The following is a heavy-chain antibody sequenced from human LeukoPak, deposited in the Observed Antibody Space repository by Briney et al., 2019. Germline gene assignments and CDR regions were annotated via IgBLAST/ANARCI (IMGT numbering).Heavy chain of an antibody. CDR3: AKSPNVAGTGRFDY. Sequence: GASLRASCAGCGFTFSCYAMNCVRPAPGEGLGWVSGISGGGGSTYYADSVKGRFSISRDDSKNTLYLQMTSRSAKDTAVYYCAKSPNVAGTGRFDYWGRGTLVTVS. CDR2: ISGGGGST. V-gene: IGHV3-23*01. CDR1: GFTFSCYA. J-gene: IGHJ4*02. D-gene: IGHD6-19*01.